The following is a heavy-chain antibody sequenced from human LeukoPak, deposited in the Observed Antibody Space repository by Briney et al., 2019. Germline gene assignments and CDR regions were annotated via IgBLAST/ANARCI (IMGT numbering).Heavy chain of an antibody. J-gene: IGHJ4*02. CDR1: GLTFNNDE. CDR3: AREASTYAPSGPFYFDS. D-gene: IGHD6-25*01. V-gene: IGHV3-48*03. CDR2: ISRSGDTI. Sequence: GESLRLSCAASGLTFNNDEINWVRQAPGKGLEWISYISRSGDTIYYADSVQGRFTISRDNAKNSVYLQMNSLRVEDTALYYCAREASTYAPSGPFYFDSWGQGTLVTVSS.